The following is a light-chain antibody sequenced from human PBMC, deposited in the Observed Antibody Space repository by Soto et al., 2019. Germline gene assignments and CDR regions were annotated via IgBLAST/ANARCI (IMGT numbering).Light chain of an antibody. CDR2: DAS. CDR3: QQRSNWPLT. CDR1: QSVSSY. V-gene: IGKV3-11*01. Sequence: EIVLTQSPATLSLSPGERATLSCRASQSVSSYLAWYQQKPGQAPRLLIYDASNRATRIPARFSGSGSGTDFTLTLSSLEPEDFAVYYCQQRSNWPLTFGGGTKVEIK. J-gene: IGKJ4*01.